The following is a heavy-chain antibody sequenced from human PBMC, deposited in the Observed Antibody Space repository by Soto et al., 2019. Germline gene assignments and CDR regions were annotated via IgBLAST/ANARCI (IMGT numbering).Heavy chain of an antibody. V-gene: IGHV1-69*13. CDR2: IIPIFGTA. Sequence: SVKVSCKASGGTFSSYAISWVRQAPGQGLEWMGGIIPIFGTANYAQKFQGRVTITADESTSTAYMELSSLRSEDTAVYYCAIGGVDSSGPNVVYYYYYGMDVWGQGTTVTVSS. CDR1: GGTFSSYA. J-gene: IGHJ6*02. CDR3: AIGGVDSSGPNVVYYYYYGMDV. D-gene: IGHD6-6*01.